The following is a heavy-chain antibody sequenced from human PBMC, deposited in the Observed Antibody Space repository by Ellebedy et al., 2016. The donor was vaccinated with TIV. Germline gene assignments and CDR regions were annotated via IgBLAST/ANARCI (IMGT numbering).Heavy chain of an antibody. CDR2: INHSGST. D-gene: IGHD5-18*01. CDR3: ATLGSGYSYGLDY. Sequence: MPSETLSLTCAVYGGSFSGYYWSWIRKPPGKGLEWIGEINHSGSTNYNPSLKSRVTISVDRSKNQFSLKLSSVTAADTAVYYCATLGSGYSYGLDYWGQGTLVTVSS. J-gene: IGHJ4*02. CDR1: GGSFSGYY. V-gene: IGHV4-34*01.